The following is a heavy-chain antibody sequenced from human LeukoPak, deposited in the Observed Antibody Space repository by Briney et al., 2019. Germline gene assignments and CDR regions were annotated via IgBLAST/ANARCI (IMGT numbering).Heavy chain of an antibody. CDR1: GFTVSTNY. D-gene: IGHD3-22*01. CDR3: ANMIVVVI. CDR2: INSDGSST. V-gene: IGHV3-74*01. Sequence: GGSLRLSCAASGFTVSTNYMSWVRQAPGKGLVWVSRINSDGSSTSYADSVKGRFTISRDNAKNTLYLQMNSLRAEDTAVYYCANMIVVVIWGQGTLVTVSS. J-gene: IGHJ4*02.